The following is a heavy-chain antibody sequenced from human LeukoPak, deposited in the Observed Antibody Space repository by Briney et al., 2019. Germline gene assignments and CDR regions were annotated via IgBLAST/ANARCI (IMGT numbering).Heavy chain of an antibody. CDR2: IYYTGST. D-gene: IGHD3-16*01. Sequence: SETLSLTCSVSGGSISSNYWSWIRQPPGKGLEWIGYIYYTGSTKYNPSLKSRVTISVDTSKNQFSLKLSSVTAADTAIYYCARLRNYGNSPNWFDPWGQGTLVTVS. CDR3: ARLRNYGNSPNWFDP. CDR1: GGSISSNY. V-gene: IGHV4-59*01. J-gene: IGHJ5*02.